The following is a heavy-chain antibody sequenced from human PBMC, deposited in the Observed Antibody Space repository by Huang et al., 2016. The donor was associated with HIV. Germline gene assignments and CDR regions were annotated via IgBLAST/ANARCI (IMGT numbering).Heavy chain of an antibody. CDR3: ARDRRLPIVPSDY. Sequence: QVKLQESGQGLVKPSETLSLTCHVFGDSITNHYWDWMRQPPGKGLEWIGSVHHRGSTNYNPSLKSRVTISVDTSRNQFSLRLSSVTAADTAVYYCARDRRLPIVPSDYWGRGTLVTVSS. J-gene: IGHJ4*02. CDR1: GDSITNHY. D-gene: IGHD5-12*01. V-gene: IGHV4-59*11. CDR2: VHHRGST.